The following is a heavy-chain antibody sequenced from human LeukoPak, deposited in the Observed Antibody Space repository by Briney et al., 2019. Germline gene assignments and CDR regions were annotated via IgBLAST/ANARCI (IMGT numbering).Heavy chain of an antibody. J-gene: IGHJ4*02. CDR2: ISGSGGST. CDR1: GFTFSSYA. D-gene: IGHD5-12*01. V-gene: IGHV3-23*01. Sequence: PGGSLRLSCAASGFTFSSYAMSWVRQAPGKGLEWVSAISGSGGSTYYADSVKGRFTIHSHNSKTTLYLQMNSLRAQDTAVYYCAKDTGGYSGYEGVFDYWGQGTLVTVSS. CDR3: AKDTGGYSGYEGVFDY.